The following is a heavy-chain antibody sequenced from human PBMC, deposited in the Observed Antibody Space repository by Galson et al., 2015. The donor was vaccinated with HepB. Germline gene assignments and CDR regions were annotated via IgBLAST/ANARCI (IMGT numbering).Heavy chain of an antibody. CDR3: AKDIYSRSWYTFDY. D-gene: IGHD6-13*01. V-gene: IGHV3-9*01. CDR1: GFTFDDYA. Sequence: SLRLSCAASGFTFDDYAMHWVRQAPGKGLEWVSGISWNSGSIGYADSVKGRFTISRDNAKNSLYLQMNSLRAEDTALYYCAKDIYSRSWYTFDYWGQGTLVTVSS. J-gene: IGHJ4*02. CDR2: ISWNSGSI.